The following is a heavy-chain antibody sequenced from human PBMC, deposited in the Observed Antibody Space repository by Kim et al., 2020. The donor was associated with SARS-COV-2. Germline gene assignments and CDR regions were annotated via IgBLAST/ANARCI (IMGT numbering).Heavy chain of an antibody. V-gene: IGHV4-59*01. J-gene: IGHJ4*02. CDR2: IYYSGTT. D-gene: IGHD3-10*01. CDR1: GGSISTYY. CDR3: ATEAYYGTAYYFDY. Sequence: SETLSLTCTVSGGSISTYYWSWIRQPPGQGLEWIGYIYYSGTTNYNPSLKSRVTISVDTSKNQFSLKLSSVTAADTAVYYCATEAYYGTAYYFDYWGQVT.